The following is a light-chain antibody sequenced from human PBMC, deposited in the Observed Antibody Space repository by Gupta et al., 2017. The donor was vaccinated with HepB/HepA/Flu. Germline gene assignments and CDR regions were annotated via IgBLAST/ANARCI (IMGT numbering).Light chain of an antibody. J-gene: IGKJ3*01. CDR2: DTF. V-gene: IGKV3-11*01. CDR1: RSVSTY. Sequence: IVLTQSPATLSLSPGERATLSCRASRSVSTYVAWYQQKPGQAPRLLIYDTFNRAAGIPARFSGSGSGTDFTLTISSLEPQDFAVYYSQQRNDWHLFTFGPGTKVDF. CDR3: QQRNDWHLFT.